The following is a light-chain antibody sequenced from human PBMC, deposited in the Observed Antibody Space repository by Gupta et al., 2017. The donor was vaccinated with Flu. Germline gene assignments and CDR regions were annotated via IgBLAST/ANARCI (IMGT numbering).Light chain of an antibody. CDR2: RGA. V-gene: IGLV3-9*01. Sequence: ALGQTARITGGGNNIESKSLHWYQQKPGQAPALVIYRGASRPSGIPERFSGSNSGNTATLTINRAQAGDEADYYCQVWDSSTVIFGGGTKLTVL. CDR3: QVWDSSTVI. J-gene: IGLJ2*01. CDR1: NIESKS.